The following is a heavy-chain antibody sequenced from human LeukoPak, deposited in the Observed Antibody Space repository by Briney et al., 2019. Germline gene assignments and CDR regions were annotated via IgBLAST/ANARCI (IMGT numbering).Heavy chain of an antibody. D-gene: IGHD3-22*01. J-gene: IGHJ4*02. V-gene: IGHV4-39*02. CDR1: GGSISSSSYY. CDR2: IYYSGST. CDR3: ARERKEETMIDY. Sequence: PSETLSLTCTVSGGSISSSSYYWGWIRQPPGKGLEWIGSIYYSGSTYYNPSLKSRVTISVDTSKNQFSLKLSSVTAADTAVYYCARERKEETMIDYWGQGTLVTVSS.